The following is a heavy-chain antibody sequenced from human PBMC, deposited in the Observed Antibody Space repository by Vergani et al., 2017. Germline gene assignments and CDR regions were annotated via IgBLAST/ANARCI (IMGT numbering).Heavy chain of an antibody. D-gene: IGHD2-21*02. CDR1: GGSISSGGYY. CDR2: IYYSGST. Sequence: QVQLQESGPGLVKPSQTLSLTCTVSGGSISSGGYYWSWIRQHPGKGLEWIGYIYYSGSTYYNPSLKSRVTISVDTSKNQFSLKLSSVTAADTAVYYCTASIVVVTALGAFDIWGQGTMVTVSS. J-gene: IGHJ3*02. V-gene: IGHV4-31*03. CDR3: TASIVVVTALGAFDI.